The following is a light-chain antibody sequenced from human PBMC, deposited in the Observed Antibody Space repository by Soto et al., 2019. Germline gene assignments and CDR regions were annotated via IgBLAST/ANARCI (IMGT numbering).Light chain of an antibody. V-gene: IGKV3-20*01. CDR3: QQYGSSPIT. Sequence: EIVMTQSPATLSVSPGEGATLSCRASQSVSSKLAWYQQKPGQAPRLLIYDASSRATGIPDRFSGSGSGTDFTLTISRLEPEDFAVYYCQQYGSSPITFGGGTKVDIK. J-gene: IGKJ4*01. CDR1: QSVSSK. CDR2: DAS.